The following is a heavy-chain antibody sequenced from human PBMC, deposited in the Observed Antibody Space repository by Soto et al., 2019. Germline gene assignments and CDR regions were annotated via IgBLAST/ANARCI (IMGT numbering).Heavy chain of an antibody. V-gene: IGHV1-3*01. J-gene: IGHJ4*02. CDR1: GYIFTNYA. CDR3: RKDRNTSSTRRCDN. CDR2: ISGADGNT. D-gene: IGHD6-13*01. Sequence: ASVKVSCKASGYIFTNYAIHWVRQAPGQRLEWMGWISGADGNTRYSPKFQGRLTISTDTSASTAYMELSSPRSEDTAVFYCRKDRNTSSTRRCDNWGQGTLLTVSS.